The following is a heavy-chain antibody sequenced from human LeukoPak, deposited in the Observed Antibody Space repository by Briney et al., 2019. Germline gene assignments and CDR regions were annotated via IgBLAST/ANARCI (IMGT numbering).Heavy chain of an antibody. D-gene: IGHD4-11*01. CDR1: GYTFTSYY. J-gene: IGHJ3*02. Sequence: GASVKVSCKASGYTFTSYYMHWVRQAPGQGLEWMGIINPSGGSTSYAQKFQGRVTMTRDTSTSTDYMELSSLRSEDTAVYYCARDVPILHSNYGLDAFDIWGQGTMVTVSS. CDR2: INPSGGST. CDR3: ARDVPILHSNYGLDAFDI. V-gene: IGHV1-46*01.